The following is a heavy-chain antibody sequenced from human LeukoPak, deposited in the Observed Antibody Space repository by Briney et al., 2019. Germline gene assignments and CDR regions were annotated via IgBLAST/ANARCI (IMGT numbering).Heavy chain of an antibody. D-gene: IGHD5-12*01. V-gene: IGHV4-59*08. CDR3: ARHTDYLGYFQH. CDR2: IYYSGRT. CDR1: SRPNSSYY. Sequence: SETVSLTCTVSSRPNSSYYWRWIRQPPGKGLVGIGYIYYSGRTKYHPSLKSRVTISVDTSKNQFSLKLSSVTAADTAVYDCARHTDYLGYFQHWGQGTLVTVSS. J-gene: IGHJ1*01.